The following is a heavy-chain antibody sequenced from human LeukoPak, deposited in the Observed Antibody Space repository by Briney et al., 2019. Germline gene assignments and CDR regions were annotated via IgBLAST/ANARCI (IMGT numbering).Heavy chain of an antibody. CDR1: GFTVSSNY. Sequence: GGSLRLSCAASGFTVSSNYMSWVRQAPGKGLEWGSSISSSSSYIYHADSVKGRFTISRDNAKNSLYLQMNSLRAEDTAVYYCARPDEQQLVRDAFDIWGQGTMVTVSS. J-gene: IGHJ3*02. D-gene: IGHD6-13*01. CDR3: ARPDEQQLVRDAFDI. V-gene: IGHV3-21*01. CDR2: ISSSSSYI.